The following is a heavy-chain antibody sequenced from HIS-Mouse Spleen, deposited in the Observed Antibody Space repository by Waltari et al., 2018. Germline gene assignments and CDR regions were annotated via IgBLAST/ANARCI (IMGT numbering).Heavy chain of an antibody. Sequence: QLQLQESGPGLVKPSETLSLTCTVSGGSISSSSYYWGWIRQPPGKGLEWIGSIYYSGRTYYNPSLKSRVTISVDTYKNQFSLKLSSGTAADTAVYYCARGERATVEEAFDIWGQGTMVTVSS. CDR1: GGSISSSSYY. CDR3: ARGERATVEEAFDI. D-gene: IGHD4-4*01. V-gene: IGHV4-39*07. J-gene: IGHJ3*02. CDR2: IYYSGRT.